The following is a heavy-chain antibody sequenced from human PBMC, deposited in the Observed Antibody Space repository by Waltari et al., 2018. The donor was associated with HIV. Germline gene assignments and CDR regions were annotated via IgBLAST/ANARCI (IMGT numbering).Heavy chain of an antibody. CDR1: GFTFTNGW. CDR3: TTHYYDRGY. CDR2: IKSKTDGGTI. Sequence: EVQLVESGGGLVKPGASLRLSCAASGFTFTNGWLNWVRQAPGKGLEWVGLIKSKTDGGTIDYAAPVKGRFTISRDDSRNTVYLQMNSLRTEDTAVYYCTTHYYDRGYWGQGTLVTVSS. D-gene: IGHD3-22*01. J-gene: IGHJ4*02. V-gene: IGHV3-15*07.